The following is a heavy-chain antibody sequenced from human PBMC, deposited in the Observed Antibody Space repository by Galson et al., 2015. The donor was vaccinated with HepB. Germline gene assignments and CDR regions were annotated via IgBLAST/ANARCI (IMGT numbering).Heavy chain of an antibody. D-gene: IGHD2/OR15-2a*01. V-gene: IGHV3-23*01. CDR1: GFTFSNYG. J-gene: IGHJ4*02. Sequence: SLRLSCAASGFTFSNYGMSWVRQAPGKGLECVAAISRAGDTSDYAESARGRFTVSRDSSKSTLYLQMNGLRAKDTARYYCVRGTTAPDYWAQGTLVTVSS. CDR3: VRGTTAPDY. CDR2: ISRAGDTS.